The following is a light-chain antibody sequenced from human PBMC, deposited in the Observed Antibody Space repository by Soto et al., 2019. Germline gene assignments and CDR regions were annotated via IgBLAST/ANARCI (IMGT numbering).Light chain of an antibody. J-gene: IGLJ2*01. CDR3: SSYTTNGVGV. CDR2: NVS. Sequence: QSALTQPASVSGSPGQSITISCTGTDSDVGGYNYVSWYQHHPGNAPKVMIYNVSYRPSGVSNRLSGFKSCNTASLTISGLQAEDEADYYCSSYTTNGVGVFGGGTKLTGL. V-gene: IGLV2-14*03. CDR1: DSDVGGYNY.